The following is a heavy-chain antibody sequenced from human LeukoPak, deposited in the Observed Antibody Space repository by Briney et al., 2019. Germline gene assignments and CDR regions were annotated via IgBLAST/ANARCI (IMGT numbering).Heavy chain of an antibody. CDR1: GYTFTRYY. CDR2: INPSGGST. V-gene: IGHV1-46*01. CDR3: ARGGMGIQLWSFDY. D-gene: IGHD5-18*01. Sequence: GASVKVSCKASGYTFTRYYMHWVRQAPGQGLEWMGIINPSGGSTSYAQDFQGRVTMTRDTSTTTVYMELSGLRSEDTAVYYCARGGMGIQLWSFDYWGQGTLVTVSS. J-gene: IGHJ4*02.